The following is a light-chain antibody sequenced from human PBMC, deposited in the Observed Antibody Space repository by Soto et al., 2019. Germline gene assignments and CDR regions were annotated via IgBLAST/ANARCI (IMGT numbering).Light chain of an antibody. V-gene: IGKV3-20*01. CDR1: QSVSNNY. Sequence: EVVLTQSPGTLSLSPGERATLSCRASQSVSNNYFAWYQQKPGQAPRLLIFGSSDRATGIPDRFSGSRSGIDFTLTISRLEPEDFAVYYCQQYGSSPPYTFGQGTKLQIK. J-gene: IGKJ2*01. CDR3: QQYGSSPPYT. CDR2: GSS.